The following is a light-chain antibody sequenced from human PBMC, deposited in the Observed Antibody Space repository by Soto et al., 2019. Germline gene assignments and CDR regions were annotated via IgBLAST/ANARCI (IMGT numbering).Light chain of an antibody. V-gene: IGKV1-39*01. CDR3: KQSYSTLSIT. Sequence: DIQMTQSPSSLSASVGDRVTITCRASESISRHLNWYQQKPGKAPNLLIYAASSLQNGVPSRFSGSGSGTDFTLTISNLQPEDFATYYCKQSYSTLSITFGQGTRLEIK. CDR2: AAS. J-gene: IGKJ5*01. CDR1: ESISRH.